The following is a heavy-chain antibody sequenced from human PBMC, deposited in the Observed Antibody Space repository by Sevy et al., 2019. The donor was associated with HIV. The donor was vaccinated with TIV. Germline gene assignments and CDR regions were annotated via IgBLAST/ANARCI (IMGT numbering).Heavy chain of an antibody. D-gene: IGHD3-3*01. V-gene: IGHV3-30-3*01. CDR1: GFTFSNYT. CDR2: ISYDGNNK. CDR3: ARVINPLRFLDWVFDY. Sequence: GGSLRLSCAASGFTFSNYTIHWVRQAPGKGLEWVALISYDGNNKYYADSVKGRFTISRDNSKNTLYLQMNSLRAEDTAVYFCARVINPLRFLDWVFDYWGQGTLVTVSS. J-gene: IGHJ4*02.